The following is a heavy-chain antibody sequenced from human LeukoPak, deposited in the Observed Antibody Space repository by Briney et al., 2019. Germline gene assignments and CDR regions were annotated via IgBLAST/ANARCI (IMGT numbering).Heavy chain of an antibody. CDR2: TKPKSGVT. CDR3: ARDHVSRKDDRNFDY. V-gene: IGHV1-2*02. J-gene: IGHJ4*02. D-gene: IGHD1-1*01. CDR1: GYSFSDSY. Sequence: GASVKVSCKASGYSFSDSYMFWIRQAPGQGLEWVGWTKPKSGVTSYAQKFQGRVTVTSDTSISTLYMELNSLRSDDTAVYYCARDHVSRKDDRNFDYWGQGTLVTVSS.